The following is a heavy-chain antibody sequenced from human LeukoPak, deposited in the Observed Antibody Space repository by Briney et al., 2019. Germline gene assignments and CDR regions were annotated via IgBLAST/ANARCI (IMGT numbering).Heavy chain of an antibody. V-gene: IGHV1-46*01. J-gene: IGHJ3*02. Sequence: ASVKVSCKASGYTCTTYHMHWVRQAPGQGLEWMGTIDPSGGRTAYAQKFQGRVTVTRDTSTSTVYMELSSLRSEDTAVYYCARPAPTGVDAFDTWGQGTLVTVSS. CDR2: IDPSGGRT. D-gene: IGHD3-10*01. CDR3: ARPAPTGVDAFDT. CDR1: GYTCTTYH.